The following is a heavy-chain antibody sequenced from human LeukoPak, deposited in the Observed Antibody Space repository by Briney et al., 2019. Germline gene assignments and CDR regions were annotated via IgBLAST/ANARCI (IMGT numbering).Heavy chain of an antibody. CDR1: AASFSSHY. CDR2: ISYIGST. D-gene: IGHD4-17*01. J-gene: IGHJ3*02. V-gene: IGHV4-59*11. CDR3: ARDLVTVTKGFDI. Sequence: SPSETLSLTCAVSAASFSSHYWTWIRQSPGKGLEWIGYISYIGSTNYNPSLKGRVTISIDTSRNQFSLKLRSVTAADTAVYYCARDLVTVTKGFDIWGQGTMVSVSS.